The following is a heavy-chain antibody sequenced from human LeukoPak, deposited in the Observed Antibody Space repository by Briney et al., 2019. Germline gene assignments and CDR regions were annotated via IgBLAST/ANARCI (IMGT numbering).Heavy chain of an antibody. CDR1: GFTFSTYW. Sequence: GGSLRLSCAASGFTFSTYWMSWVRQAPGKGLEWVANIKEDGSEKYYVDSLKGRFTISRDNAKNSLYLQINSPRVEDTAVYYCFRGGFSLDYWGQGTLVTVSS. V-gene: IGHV3-7*01. J-gene: IGHJ4*02. D-gene: IGHD3-10*01. CDR3: FRGGFSLDY. CDR2: IKEDGSEK.